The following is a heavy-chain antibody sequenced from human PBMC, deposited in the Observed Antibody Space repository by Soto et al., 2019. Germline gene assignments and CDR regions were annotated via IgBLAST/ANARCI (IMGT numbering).Heavy chain of an antibody. CDR3: AGTTPNYYYYYGMDV. V-gene: IGHV1-24*01. CDR1: GYTLTELS. CDR2: FDPEDGET. Sequence: VASVKVSCKVSGYTLTELSMHWVRQAPGKGLEWMGGFDPEDGETIHAQKFQGRVTMTEDTSTDTAYMELSSLRSEDTAVYYCAGTTPNYYYYYGMDVWGQGTTVTVSS. D-gene: IGHD1-7*01. J-gene: IGHJ6*02.